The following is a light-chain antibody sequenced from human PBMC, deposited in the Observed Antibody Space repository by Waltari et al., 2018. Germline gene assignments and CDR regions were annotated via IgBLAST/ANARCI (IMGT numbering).Light chain of an antibody. J-gene: IGLJ2*01. CDR1: SSDVGDYNY. V-gene: IGLV2-11*01. CDR2: DVT. Sequence: QSALTQPRSVSGSPGQSVTISCTGGSSDVGDYNYVSWYQQHPDKAPKLMIYDVTKRPSGVPDRFSGSKSGNTASRTISGLQAEDEADYYCCSYAGRYTFDVVFGGGTKLTVL. CDR3: CSYAGRYTFDVV.